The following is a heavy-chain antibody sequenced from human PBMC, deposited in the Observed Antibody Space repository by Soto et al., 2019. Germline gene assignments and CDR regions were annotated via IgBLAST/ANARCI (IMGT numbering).Heavy chain of an antibody. J-gene: IGHJ4*02. CDR2: ISGSGGST. V-gene: IGHV3-23*01. CDR1: GFTFSSYA. CDR3: AKVRGEYLGSGPFEY. Sequence: GGSLRLSCAASGFTFSSYAMSWVRQAPGKGLEWVSAISGSGGSTYYADSVKGRFTISRDNSKNTLYLQMNSLRAEDTAVYYCAKVRGEYLGSGPFEYWSQGTLGTVSA. D-gene: IGHD6-19*01.